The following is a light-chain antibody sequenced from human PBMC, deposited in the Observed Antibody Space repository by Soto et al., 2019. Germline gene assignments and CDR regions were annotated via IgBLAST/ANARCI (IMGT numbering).Light chain of an antibody. V-gene: IGKV3-11*01. Sequence: EIVLTQSPATLSLSPGERATLSCRASQSVSSYFAWYQQKPGQAPSLLIYDASTRATAIPARFSGSGSGTDFTLTITSLEPEDVAVYYCQQRSNWPPTFGQGTKVEIK. CDR2: DAS. CDR1: QSVSSY. CDR3: QQRSNWPPT. J-gene: IGKJ1*01.